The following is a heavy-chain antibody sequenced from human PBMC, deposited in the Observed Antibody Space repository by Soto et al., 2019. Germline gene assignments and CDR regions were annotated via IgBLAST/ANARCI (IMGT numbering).Heavy chain of an antibody. Sequence: QVQLVQSGAEVKKPGASVKVSCKASGFTFINYGFAWVRQAPGQGLEWMGWISADSGNTNYAQKLQGRVTMTTDTSTSTAYMELRRLTSDDTAVYYCARERYDCSGPPLYWGQGTLVTVAS. J-gene: IGHJ4*02. CDR1: GFTFINYG. CDR3: ARERYDCSGPPLY. D-gene: IGHD3-22*01. CDR2: ISADSGNT. V-gene: IGHV1-18*04.